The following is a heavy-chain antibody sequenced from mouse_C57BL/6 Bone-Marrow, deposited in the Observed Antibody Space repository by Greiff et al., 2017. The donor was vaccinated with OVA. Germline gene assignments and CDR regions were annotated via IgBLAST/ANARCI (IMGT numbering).Heavy chain of an antibody. CDR1: GFTFSDYG. Sequence: EVHLVESGGGLVKPGGSLKLSCAASGFTFSDYGMHWVRQAPEKGLEWVAYISSDSSTIYYADTVKGRFTISRDNAKNTLFLQMTSLRSEDTAMYYCATGTWFAYWGQGTLVTVSA. CDR2: ISSDSSTI. CDR3: ATGTWFAY. V-gene: IGHV5-17*01. J-gene: IGHJ3*01. D-gene: IGHD1-1*01.